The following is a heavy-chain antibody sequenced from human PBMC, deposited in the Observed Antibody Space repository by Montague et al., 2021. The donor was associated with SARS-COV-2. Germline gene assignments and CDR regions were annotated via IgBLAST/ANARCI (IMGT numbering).Heavy chain of an antibody. CDR3: VRDNDSTGPK. J-gene: IGHJ4*01. D-gene: IGHD3-22*01. CDR2: IYDSGRT. CDR1: GDSIGRGVYY. Sequence: TLSLTYTVSGDSIGRGVYYWSWIRQPPGKGLEWIGYIYDSGRTCYHPSLTSRLTISFDTSRNQLSLMMTSVTAADTAIYYCVRDNDSTGPKRGQGTLVTVSS. V-gene: IGHV4-30-4*08.